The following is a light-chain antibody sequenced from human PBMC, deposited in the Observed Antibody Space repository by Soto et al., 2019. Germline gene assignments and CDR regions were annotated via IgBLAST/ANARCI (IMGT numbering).Light chain of an antibody. CDR3: HQYYTTPFS. CDR2: WAS. CDR1: QNVLYSSNNQNY. J-gene: IGKJ4*01. V-gene: IGKV4-1*01. Sequence: DIVMTQSPDSLAVSLGETASINCKSSQNVLYSSNNQNYLAWYQQKPGQPPKLLIYWASTRESGVPDRFSGRDSVTDFNLTISRLQTEAGAVYVCHQYYTTPFSFGGGTKVEIK.